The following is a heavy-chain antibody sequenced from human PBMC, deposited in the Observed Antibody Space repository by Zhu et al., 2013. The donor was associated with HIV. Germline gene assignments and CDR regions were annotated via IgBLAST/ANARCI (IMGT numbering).Heavy chain of an antibody. V-gene: IGHV1-18*01. CDR1: GYMFTRYG. Sequence: QVQLVQSGAEVKKPGASVKVSCKASGYMFTRYGISWVRQAPGQGLEWMGWISAYNGNTNYAQKLQGRVTMTTDTPTSTAYMELRTLRSDDTAVYYCARVAPSDYYYYMDVWGKGTTVTVSS. J-gene: IGHJ6*03. CDR2: ISAYNGNT. CDR3: ARVAPSDYYYYMDV.